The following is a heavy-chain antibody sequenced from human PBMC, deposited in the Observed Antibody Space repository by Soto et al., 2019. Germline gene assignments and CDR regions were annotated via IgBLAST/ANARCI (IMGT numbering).Heavy chain of an antibody. CDR1: GDSISSSNYY. D-gene: IGHD2-21*02. V-gene: IGHV4-39*01. CDR2: IYYGGNA. Sequence: PSETLSLTCTVSGDSISSSNYYWGWIRQPPGNGLEWIGIIYYGGNAYYSPSLTTRATISRDTSKNRVSLELRSVTAADTAVYYCARVNVTLDLWGLGTLVTVSS. J-gene: IGHJ4*02. CDR3: ARVNVTLDL.